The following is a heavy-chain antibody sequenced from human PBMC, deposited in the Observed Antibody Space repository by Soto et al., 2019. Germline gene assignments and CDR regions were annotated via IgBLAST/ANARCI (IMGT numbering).Heavy chain of an antibody. CDR2: IDWDDDK. D-gene: IGHD3-10*01. CDR3: ARIRSVTMVRGVVNYYYGMDV. V-gene: IGHV2-70*01. CDR1: GFSLSTSGMC. J-gene: IGHJ6*02. Sequence: SGPTLVNPTQTLTLTCTFSGFSLSTSGMCVSWIRQPPGKALEWLALIDWDDDKYYSTSLKTRLTISKDTSKNQVVLTMTNMDPVDTATYYCARIRSVTMVRGVVNYYYGMDVWGQGTTVTVS.